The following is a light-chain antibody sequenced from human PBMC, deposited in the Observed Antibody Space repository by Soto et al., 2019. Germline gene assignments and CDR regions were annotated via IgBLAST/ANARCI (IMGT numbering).Light chain of an antibody. Sequence: QSALTQPASVSGSPGQSITISCTGTSSDVGGYNYVSWYQHHPGKAPKLMIYEVSNRPSGVSNRFSGSKSGNTASLTISGLQAEDEADYYCCSYTGSSTPVFGGGTKLTFL. CDR1: SSDVGGYNY. CDR2: EVS. J-gene: IGLJ3*02. CDR3: CSYTGSSTPV. V-gene: IGLV2-14*01.